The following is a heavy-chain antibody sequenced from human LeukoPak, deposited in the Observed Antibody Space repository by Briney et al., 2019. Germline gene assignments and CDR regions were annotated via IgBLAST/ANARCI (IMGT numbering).Heavy chain of an antibody. V-gene: IGHV1-69*13. CDR1: GGTFSSYA. Sequence: ASVKVSCKASGGTFSSYAISWVRQPPGQGLEWMGGIIPIFGTANYAQKFQGRVTITADESTSTAYMELSSLRSEDTAVYYCATVGGSSSSSADAFDIWGQGTMVTVSS. CDR2: IIPIFGTA. CDR3: ATVGGSSSSSADAFDI. D-gene: IGHD6-6*01. J-gene: IGHJ3*02.